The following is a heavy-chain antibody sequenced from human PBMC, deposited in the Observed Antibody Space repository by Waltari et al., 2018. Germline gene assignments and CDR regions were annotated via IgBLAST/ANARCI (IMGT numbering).Heavy chain of an antibody. V-gene: IGHV3-64*07. J-gene: IGHJ3*01. CDR3: ARAGYRAPHESYAV. CDR2: ISSDGGTP. D-gene: IGHD2-2*01. Sequence: EVELVESGGGLGQPGGCLRLSGAGAGLSFSNYPIHWVRQAPGKRLEYVSAISSDGGTPDYADSVKGRFTISRDNSRNTVYLQMGSLRADDMAVYYCARAGYRAPHESYAVWGQGTLVTVSS. CDR1: GLSFSNYP.